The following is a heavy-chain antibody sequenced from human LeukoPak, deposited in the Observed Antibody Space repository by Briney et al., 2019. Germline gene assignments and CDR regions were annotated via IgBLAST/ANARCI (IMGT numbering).Heavy chain of an antibody. CDR2: IKEDGSEK. V-gene: IGHV3-7*03. CDR3: ARDIS. J-gene: IGHJ5*02. CDR1: GFTFSYYW. Sequence: LAGGSLRLSCAASGFTFSYYWMSWVRQGPGKGLEWVANIKEDGSEKYYGDSVKGRFTISRDNAKNSLYLQMNSLRAEDTAIYYCARDISWGQGILVTVSS.